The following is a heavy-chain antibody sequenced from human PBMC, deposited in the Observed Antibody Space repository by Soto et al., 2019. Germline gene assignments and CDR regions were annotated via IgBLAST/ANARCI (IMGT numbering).Heavy chain of an antibody. Sequence: SETLSLTCIVSGGSISSNDFYWSWIRQHPGKGLEWIGYIYYSGNTNYNPSLRSRVTISVDTSKNQLSLKLSSVTAADTAVYYCARRHGYYFDYWGQGTLVTVSS. CDR2: IYYSGNT. CDR3: ARRHGYYFDY. V-gene: IGHV4-61*05. J-gene: IGHJ4*02. CDR1: GGSISSNDFY.